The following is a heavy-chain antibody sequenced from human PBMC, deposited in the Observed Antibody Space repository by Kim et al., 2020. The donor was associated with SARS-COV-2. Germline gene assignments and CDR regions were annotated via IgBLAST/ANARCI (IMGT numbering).Heavy chain of an antibody. CDR3: ARRYSSGIFLYYYYGMDV. Sequence: GGSLRLSCAASGFTFSDYYMSWIRQAPGKGLEWVSYISSSGSTIYYADSVKGRFTISRDNAKNSLYLQMNSLRAEDTAVYYCARRYSSGIFLYYYYGMDVWGQGTTVTVSS. V-gene: IGHV3-11*01. D-gene: IGHD6-19*01. CDR1: GFTFSDYY. J-gene: IGHJ6*02. CDR2: ISSSGSTI.